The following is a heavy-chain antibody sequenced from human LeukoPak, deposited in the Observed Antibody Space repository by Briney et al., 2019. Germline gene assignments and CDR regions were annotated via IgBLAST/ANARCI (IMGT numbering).Heavy chain of an antibody. CDR2: ISQSGST. D-gene: IGHD2-2*01. V-gene: IGHV4-34*01. CDR1: GGSFSGYY. CDR3: ARDGRYCVTTSCSRGIGYMDV. J-gene: IGHJ6*03. Sequence: SETLSLTCAVYGGSFSGYYWTWIRQPPGKGLEWIGEISQSGSTNYNPSLNSRITISVDTSKNQFSLQLSSVTAADTAVYYCARDGRYCVTTSCSRGIGYMDVWGKGTTVTVSS.